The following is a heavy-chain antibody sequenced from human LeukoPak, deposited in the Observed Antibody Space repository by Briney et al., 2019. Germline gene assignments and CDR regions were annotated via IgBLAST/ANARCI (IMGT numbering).Heavy chain of an antibody. J-gene: IGHJ4*02. CDR2: ISYDGSNK. CDR1: GFTFSSYA. Sequence: GRSLRLSCAASGFTFSSYAMHWVRQAPGKGLEWVAVISYDGSNKYYADSVKGRFTISRDNSKNTLYLQMNSLRAEDTAVYYCARARIDSTVTNSDYWGQGTLVTVSS. CDR3: ARARIDSTVTNSDY. V-gene: IGHV3-30*04. D-gene: IGHD4-17*01.